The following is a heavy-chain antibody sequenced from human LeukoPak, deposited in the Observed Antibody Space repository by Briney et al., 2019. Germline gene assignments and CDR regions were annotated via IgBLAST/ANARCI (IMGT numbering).Heavy chain of an antibody. D-gene: IGHD1-26*01. J-gene: IGHJ4*02. Sequence: SETLSLTCTVSGGSISSSSYYWGWIRQPPGMGLEWIGSIYYSGSTYYNPSLKSRVTISVDTSKNQFSLKLSSVTAADTAVYYCARDIRAYSGSYQWGLCYFDYWGQGTLVTVSS. CDR2: IYYSGST. V-gene: IGHV4-39*07. CDR3: ARDIRAYSGSYQWGLCYFDY. CDR1: GGSISSSSYY.